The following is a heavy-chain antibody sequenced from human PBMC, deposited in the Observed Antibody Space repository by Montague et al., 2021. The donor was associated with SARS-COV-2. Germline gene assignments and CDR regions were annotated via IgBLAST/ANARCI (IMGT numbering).Heavy chain of an antibody. CDR2: IFQSRTT. D-gene: IGHD3-3*01. CDR1: GYSISDGYY. Sequence: SETLSLTCTVSGYSISDGYYWVWIRQPPGKGLEWIGNIFQSRTTYYNPSLERRSTMSVDTSKNQFSLKLSSVTAADTAVYYCAREHWENYYDFWSGTNLASDYPYYGMDVWGQGTTVTVSS. CDR3: AREHWENYYDFWSGTNLASDYPYYGMDV. J-gene: IGHJ6*02. V-gene: IGHV4-38-2*02.